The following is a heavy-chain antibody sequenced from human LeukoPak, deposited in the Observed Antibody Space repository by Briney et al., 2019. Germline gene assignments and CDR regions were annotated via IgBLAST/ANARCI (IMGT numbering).Heavy chain of an antibody. Sequence: SETLSPTCSVSGGSITSSLSYWGWIRQPPGKGLEWIGSIYYSGSTYYSPSLKSRVTISVDTSKNQFSLKLSSVTAADTAVYYCARSIATYGPTHNWFGPWGQGILVTVSS. CDR2: IYYSGST. CDR3: ARSIATYGPTHNWFGP. CDR1: GGSITSSLSY. J-gene: IGHJ5*02. D-gene: IGHD6-6*01. V-gene: IGHV4-39*01.